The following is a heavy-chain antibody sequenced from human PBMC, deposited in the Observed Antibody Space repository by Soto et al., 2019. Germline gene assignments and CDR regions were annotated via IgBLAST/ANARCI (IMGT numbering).Heavy chain of an antibody. Sequence: QVQLVQSGAEVKKPGSSVKVSCKASGGTFSSYVISWVRQAPGQGLEWMGGIIVIFGTANYAQKFQGRVTITADESTSTAYMELSSLSSEDTAVYYCASNTGMYNGMDVWGQGTTVTVSS. V-gene: IGHV1-69*01. CDR2: IIVIFGTA. J-gene: IGHJ6*02. CDR3: ASNTGMYNGMDV. CDR1: GGTFSSYV. D-gene: IGHD7-27*01.